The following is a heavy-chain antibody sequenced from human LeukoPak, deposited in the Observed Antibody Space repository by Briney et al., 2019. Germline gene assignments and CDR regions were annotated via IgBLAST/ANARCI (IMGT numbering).Heavy chain of an antibody. CDR3: ARDPVPIVGATVLYFQH. D-gene: IGHD1-26*01. CDR1: GGTFSSYA. V-gene: IGHV1-69*05. CDR2: IIPIFGTA. J-gene: IGHJ1*01. Sequence: SVKVSCKASGGTFSSYAISWVRQAPGQGLEWMGRIIPIFGTANYAQKFQGRVTITTDESTSTAYMELSSLRSEDTAVYYCARDPVPIVGATVLYFQHWGQGTLVTVSS.